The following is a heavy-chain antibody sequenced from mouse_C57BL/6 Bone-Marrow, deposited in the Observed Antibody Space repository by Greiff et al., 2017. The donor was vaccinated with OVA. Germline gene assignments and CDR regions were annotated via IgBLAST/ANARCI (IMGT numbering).Heavy chain of an antibody. CDR3: ARGWIYYYGSSLLYWYFDV. D-gene: IGHD1-1*01. Sequence: VQLQQSGAELVRPGASVKLSCKASGYTFTDYYINWVKQRPGQGLEWIARIYPGSGNTYYNEKFKGKATLTAEKSSSTAYMQLSSLTSEDSAVYFCARGWIYYYGSSLLYWYFDVWGTGTTVTVSS. CDR2: IYPGSGNT. J-gene: IGHJ1*03. V-gene: IGHV1-76*01. CDR1: GYTFTDYY.